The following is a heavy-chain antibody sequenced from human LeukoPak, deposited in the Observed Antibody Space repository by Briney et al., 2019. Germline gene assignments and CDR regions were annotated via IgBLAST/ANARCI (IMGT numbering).Heavy chain of an antibody. CDR2: IYTSGST. D-gene: IGHD3-3*01. Sequence: SETLSLTCTVSVDSISTYYWTWIRQPPGKGLEWIGRIYTSGSTNYNPSLKSRVTMSVDTSKNQFSLKLSSVTAADTAVYYCATTGYGDFYEYWGQGTLVTVSS. CDR1: VDSISTYY. J-gene: IGHJ4*02. CDR3: ATTGYGDFYEY. V-gene: IGHV4-4*07.